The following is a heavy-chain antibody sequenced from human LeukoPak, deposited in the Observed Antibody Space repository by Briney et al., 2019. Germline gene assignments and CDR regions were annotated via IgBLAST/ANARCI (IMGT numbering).Heavy chain of an antibody. V-gene: IGHV3-33*01. D-gene: IGHD6-13*01. J-gene: IGHJ6*02. CDR3: ARGSDSSSWYLGVIYYYGMDV. CDR1: GFTFSNYG. Sequence: PGGSLRLSCVASGFTFSNYGMHWVRQAPGKGLEWVAVIWYDGSNKYYADSVKGRFTISRDNSKNTLYLQMNSLRAEDTAVYYCARGSDSSSWYLGVIYYYGMDVWGQGTTVTVSS. CDR2: IWYDGSNK.